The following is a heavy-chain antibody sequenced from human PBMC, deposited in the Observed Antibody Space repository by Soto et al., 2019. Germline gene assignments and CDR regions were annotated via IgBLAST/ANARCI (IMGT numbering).Heavy chain of an antibody. V-gene: IGHV4-34*01. J-gene: IGHJ2*01. CDR1: GGSFSGYY. D-gene: IGHD1-7*01. CDR3: ARRYNWNYFLDWYFDL. CDR2: INHSGST. Sequence: QVQLQQWGAGLLKPSETLSLTCAVYGGSFSGYYWSWIRQPPGKGLEWIGEINHSGSTNYNPSLKSRVTISVDMSKNQFSLKLSSVTAADTAVYYCARRYNWNYFLDWYFDLWGRGTLVTVSS.